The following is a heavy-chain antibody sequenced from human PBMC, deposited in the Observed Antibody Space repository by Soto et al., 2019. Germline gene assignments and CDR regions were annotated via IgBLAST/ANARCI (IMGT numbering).Heavy chain of an antibody. CDR3: AGVWGVAFNI. V-gene: IGHV4-59*01. J-gene: IGHJ3*02. CDR2: IYYSGST. Sequence: QVQLQESGPGLVKPSETLSLTCTVSGGSISSYYWSWIRQPPGKGLEWIGYIYYSGSTNYNPSLKSRVTKSVDTSKNQFSLKFSSVTAADKAGYDFAGVWGVAFNIWGQVTMVTLAS. CDR1: GGSISSYY. D-gene: IGHD1-26*01.